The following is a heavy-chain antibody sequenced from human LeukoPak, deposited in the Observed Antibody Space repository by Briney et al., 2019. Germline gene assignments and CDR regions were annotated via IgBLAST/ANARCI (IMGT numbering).Heavy chain of an antibody. CDR3: ARHGAGYSYGSGYYYYGMDV. D-gene: IGHD5-18*01. Sequence: GESLKSSCKGSGYSFTSYWIGWVRQMPGKGLEWMGIIYPGDSDTRYSPSFQGQVTISADKSISTAYLQWSSLKASDTAMYYCARHGAGYSYGSGYYYYGMDVWGQGTTVTVSS. J-gene: IGHJ6*02. CDR1: GYSFTSYW. V-gene: IGHV5-51*01. CDR2: IYPGDSDT.